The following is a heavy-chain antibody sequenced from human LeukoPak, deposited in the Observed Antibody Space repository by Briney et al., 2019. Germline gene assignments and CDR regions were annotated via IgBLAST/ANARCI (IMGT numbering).Heavy chain of an antibody. CDR2: IRYDGSYK. CDR3: AKAARGAVAGYY. J-gene: IGHJ4*02. CDR1: GFTFSSYG. V-gene: IGHV3-30*02. D-gene: IGHD6-19*01. Sequence: GGSLRLSCAASGFTFSSYGMHWVRQAPGKGLEWVAFIRYDGSYKYYADSVKGRFTISRDNSKNKLYLQMNSLRAEDTAVYYCAKAARGAVAGYYWGQGTLVTVSS.